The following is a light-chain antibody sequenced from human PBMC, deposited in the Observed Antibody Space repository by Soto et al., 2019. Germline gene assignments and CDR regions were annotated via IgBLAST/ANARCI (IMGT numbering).Light chain of an antibody. CDR1: QSVSSN. CDR3: QQYNNWPRT. CDR2: GAS. V-gene: IGKV3-15*01. Sequence: EIVMTQSPATLSVSPGERATLSCRASQSVSSNFAWYQQKPGQALRLLIYGASTRATGIPARFSGSGSGTEFTLTISSLQSEDFAVYYCQQYNNWPRTFDQGTKVDI. J-gene: IGKJ1*01.